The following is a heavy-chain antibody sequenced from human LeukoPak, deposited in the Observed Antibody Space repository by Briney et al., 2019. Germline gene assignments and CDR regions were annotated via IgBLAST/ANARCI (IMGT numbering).Heavy chain of an antibody. CDR1: GFTFSNYW. CDR3: ARDPFYGDADFDY. Sequence: GGSLRLSCAASGFTFSNYWMHWVRQAPGKGLVWVSRIKSDGSSTTYADSVEGSFTISRDNAKNLVYLQMNSLRAEDTAVYYCARDPFYGDADFDYWGQGTLVTVSS. V-gene: IGHV3-74*01. D-gene: IGHD4-17*01. CDR2: IKSDGSST. J-gene: IGHJ4*02.